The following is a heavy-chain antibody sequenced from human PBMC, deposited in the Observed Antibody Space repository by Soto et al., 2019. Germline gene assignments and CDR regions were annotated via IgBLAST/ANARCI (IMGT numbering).Heavy chain of an antibody. CDR1: GFSLSTSGVG. CDR3: ARGHGAARSNYFDY. J-gene: IGHJ4*02. Sequence: QIPLKEYGPTVVKPTQTLTLTGTFSGFSLSTSGVGVGWIRQAPATLLESLALIYWDDDKRYNPSLKNRPAITKDTSRSQVVLTMTSMDPVDKATYYCARGHGAARSNYFDYWGQGTLVTVS. D-gene: IGHD3-10*01. CDR2: IYWDDDK. V-gene: IGHV2-5*02.